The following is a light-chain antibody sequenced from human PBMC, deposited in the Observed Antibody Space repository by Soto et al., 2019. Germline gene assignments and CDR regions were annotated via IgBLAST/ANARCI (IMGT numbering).Light chain of an antibody. CDR3: QQFGSSPLYT. V-gene: IGKV3-20*01. J-gene: IGKJ3*01. CDR2: RAS. Sequence: EIVLTQSPGTLSLSPGERATLSCRASQTISSSFLAWYQQKPGQAPRLLIYRASRRAPGIPDRFRGSGSWTDFTLAISRPEAEDFPVYYCQQFGSSPLYTFGPGTKVEIK. CDR1: QTISSSF.